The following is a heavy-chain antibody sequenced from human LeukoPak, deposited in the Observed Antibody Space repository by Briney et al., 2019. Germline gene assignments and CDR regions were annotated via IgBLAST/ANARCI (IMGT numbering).Heavy chain of an antibody. CDR3: ARGRYSAGDNWFDP. J-gene: IGHJ5*02. V-gene: IGHV4-4*02. CDR2: TNPSGST. D-gene: IGHD3-9*01. Sequence: SGTLSLTCAVSGGSISSSNWWSWVRQSPGRGLEWIGETNPSGSTNYNPSLKSRVTISGDTSKNQFSLRLSSVTAADTAVYYCARGRYSAGDNWFDPWGQGTLVTVSS. CDR1: GGSISSSNW.